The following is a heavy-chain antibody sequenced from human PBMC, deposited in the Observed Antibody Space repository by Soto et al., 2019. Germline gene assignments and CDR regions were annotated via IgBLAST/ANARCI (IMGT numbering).Heavy chain of an antibody. V-gene: IGHV3-30*18. Sequence: QVQLVESGGGVVQPGRSLRLSCAASGFTFSSYGMHWARQAPGKGLEWVAVISYDGHNKFYADSVRGRFTISRDNSKNTQDLQMNSLRVEDTAVYYCAKGDSSGWYFDYWGQGTLVTVSS. CDR2: ISYDGHNK. D-gene: IGHD6-19*01. CDR3: AKGDSSGWYFDY. CDR1: GFTFSSYG. J-gene: IGHJ4*02.